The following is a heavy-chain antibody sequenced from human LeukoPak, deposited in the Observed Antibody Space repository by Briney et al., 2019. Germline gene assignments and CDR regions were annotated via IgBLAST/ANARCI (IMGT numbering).Heavy chain of an antibody. D-gene: IGHD2-15*01. Sequence: PGRSLRLSCAASGFTFDDYAMHWVRQAPGKGLEWVSGISWNRGSIGYADSVKGRFTISRDNAKNSLYLQMNSLRAEDTALYYCAKDARYCRGGSCYLGAGWFDPWGQGTLVTVSS. V-gene: IGHV3-9*01. CDR3: AKDARYCRGGSCYLGAGWFDP. CDR1: GFTFDDYA. CDR2: ISWNRGSI. J-gene: IGHJ5*02.